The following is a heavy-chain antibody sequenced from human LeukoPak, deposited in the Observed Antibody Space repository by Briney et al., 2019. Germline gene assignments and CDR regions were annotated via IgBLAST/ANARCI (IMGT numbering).Heavy chain of an antibody. CDR3: ASGSTDCYRYFDY. D-gene: IGHD2-21*01. J-gene: IGHJ4*02. CDR2: IYNSGSP. CDR1: GGSVSSHY. Sequence: SETLSLTCSVSGGSVSSHYWSWIRQPPGPGLEWIGYIYNSGSPNYNPSLKSRLTISVDTSKNQFSLQMASVTAADTAVYYCASGSTDCYRYFDYWGQGTLVTVSS. V-gene: IGHV4-59*02.